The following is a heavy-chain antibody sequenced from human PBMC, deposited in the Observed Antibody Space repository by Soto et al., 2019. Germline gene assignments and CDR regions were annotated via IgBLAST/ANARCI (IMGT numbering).Heavy chain of an antibody. CDR1: GYNFTNYH. Sequence: QVYLVQSGAEVKKPGASVKVSCKTFGYNFTNYHIHWVRQAPGQGLEWMGWISSYTGNTYYRHTSNTEYAQKFQGRVSLTTDTFTTTAYMELRDLRSDDTAVYYCARKALYSNYNYYYYGMDVWGQGTTVTVSS. V-gene: IGHV1-18*04. J-gene: IGHJ6*02. CDR3: ARKALYSNYNYYYYGMDV. D-gene: IGHD4-4*01. CDR2: ISSYTGNTYYRHTSNT.